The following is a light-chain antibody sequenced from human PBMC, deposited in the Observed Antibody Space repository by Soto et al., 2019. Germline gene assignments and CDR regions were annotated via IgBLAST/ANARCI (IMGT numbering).Light chain of an antibody. Sequence: DIQMTQSPSAGSASVGDRVTSTCRASQVISTWLAWYQQKPGQAPKLLIYAASVLESGVPSRFSGSGSGTDFTLTISSVQPEDFATYRCQQANSFPITFGQGTRLEI. CDR2: AAS. V-gene: IGKV1-12*01. CDR3: QQANSFPIT. CDR1: QVISTW. J-gene: IGKJ5*01.